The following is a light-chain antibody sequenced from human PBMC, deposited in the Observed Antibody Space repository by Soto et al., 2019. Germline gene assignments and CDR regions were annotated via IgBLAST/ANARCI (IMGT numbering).Light chain of an antibody. J-gene: IGLJ3*02. V-gene: IGLV3-21*02. CDR3: QVWISDHLV. Sequence: SSELTQPPSVSVAPGQTAGITCGGDNIGSRSVHWYQQKPGQAPVLVVYDDRDRPSGIPDRFSGSNSGNTATLTISRVEAGDEADFYCQVWISDHLVFGGGTQLTVL. CDR2: DDR. CDR1: NIGSRS.